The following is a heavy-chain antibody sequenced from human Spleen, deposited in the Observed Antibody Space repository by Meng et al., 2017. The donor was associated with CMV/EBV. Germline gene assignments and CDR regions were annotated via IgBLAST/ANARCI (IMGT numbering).Heavy chain of an antibody. J-gene: IGHJ4*02. D-gene: IGHD3-22*01. CDR1: GGSISSGGYY. CDR3: ATMRHYYDNSVSF. V-gene: IGHV4-31*02. Sequence: VSGGSISSGGYYWSWIRQHPGKGLEWIGYIYYSGSTKYNSSLKSRVTISIDLSKNQFSLRLNSVTAADTAVYYCATMRHYYDNSVSFWGQGTLVTVSS. CDR2: IYYSGST.